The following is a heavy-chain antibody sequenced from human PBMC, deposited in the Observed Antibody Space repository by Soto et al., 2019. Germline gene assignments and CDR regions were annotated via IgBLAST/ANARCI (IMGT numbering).Heavy chain of an antibody. V-gene: IGHV1-18*01. Sequence: ASVKVSCKASGYTFTSYGISWVRQAPGQGLEWMGWISAYNGNTNYAQKLQGRVTMTTDTSTSTAYMELRSLRSDDTAVYYCARDRIEAYYYDSSGYYCFDYWGQGTLVTVSS. J-gene: IGHJ4*02. CDR3: ARDRIEAYYYDSSGYYCFDY. CDR1: GYTFTSYG. CDR2: ISAYNGNT. D-gene: IGHD3-22*01.